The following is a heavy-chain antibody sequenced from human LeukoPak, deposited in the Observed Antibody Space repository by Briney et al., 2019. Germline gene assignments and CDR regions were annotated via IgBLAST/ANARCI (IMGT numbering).Heavy chain of an antibody. CDR3: ASPSGGRYRDDALDI. V-gene: IGHV4-61*01. Sequence: PSETLSLTCPVSGGSVSSGSYYWSWIRQPPGKRLEWIGYISYTGTTNYNPSLRSRVTISVDMSKNQISLKLNSVTAADTAVYHCASPSGGRYRDDALDIWGQGTMVTVSS. CDR1: GGSVSSGSYY. D-gene: IGHD3-10*01. CDR2: ISYTGTT. J-gene: IGHJ3*02.